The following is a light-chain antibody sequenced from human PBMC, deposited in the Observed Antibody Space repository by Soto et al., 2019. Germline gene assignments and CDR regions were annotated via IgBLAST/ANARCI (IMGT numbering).Light chain of an antibody. CDR1: QGISNY. CDR3: QNYNSAALT. J-gene: IGKJ3*01. V-gene: IGKV1-27*01. Sequence: DTQITHSPFSPSASVGGEVTITCRASQGISNYLAWYQQKPGKVPKLLIYAASTLQSGVPSRFICSGSGADFTLTISRQQPITVPDFFRQNYNSAALTFG. CDR2: AAS.